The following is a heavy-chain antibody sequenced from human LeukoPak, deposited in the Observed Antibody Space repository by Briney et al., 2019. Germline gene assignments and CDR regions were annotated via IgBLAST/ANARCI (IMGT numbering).Heavy chain of an antibody. D-gene: IGHD3-10*01. CDR2: IYHSGST. V-gene: IGHV4-4*02. Sequence: PSETLSLTCAVSGGSISSSNWWSWVRQPPGKGLEWIGEIYHSGSTNYNPSLKSRVTISVDKSKNQFSLKLSSVTAADTAMYYCANRMVRGVIITAFDIWGQGTTVTVSS. CDR1: GGSISSSNW. CDR3: ANRMVRGVIITAFDI. J-gene: IGHJ3*02.